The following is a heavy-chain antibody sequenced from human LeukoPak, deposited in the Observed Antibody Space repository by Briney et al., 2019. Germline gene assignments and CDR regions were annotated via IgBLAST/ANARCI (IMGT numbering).Heavy chain of an antibody. CDR3: ARGTSSSWPYYYYYYMDV. CDR2: IYYSGST. D-gene: IGHD6-13*01. J-gene: IGHJ6*03. V-gene: IGHV4-59*01. CDR1: GFTFSSYG. Sequence: GSLRLSCAASGFTFSSYGMSWVRQAPGKGLEWIGYIYYSGSTNYNPSLKSRVTISVDTSKNQFSLKLSSVTAADTAVYYCARGTSSSWPYYYYYYMDVWGKGTTVTISS.